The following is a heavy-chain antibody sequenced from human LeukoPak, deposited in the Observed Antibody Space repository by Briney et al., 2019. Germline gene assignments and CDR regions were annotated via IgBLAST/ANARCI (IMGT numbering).Heavy chain of an antibody. Sequence: SETLSLTCAVYGGSFSGYYWSWIRQPPGKGLEWIGEINHSGSTNYNPSLKSRVTISVDTSKNQFSLKLSSVTAADTAVYYCARASTIFGVVFAFWGQGTVVTVSS. J-gene: IGHJ4*02. CDR2: INHSGST. D-gene: IGHD3-3*01. V-gene: IGHV4-34*01. CDR3: ARASTIFGVVFAF. CDR1: GGSFSGYY.